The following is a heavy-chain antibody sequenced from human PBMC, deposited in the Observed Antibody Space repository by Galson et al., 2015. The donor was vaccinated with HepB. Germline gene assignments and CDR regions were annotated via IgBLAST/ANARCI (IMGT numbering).Heavy chain of an antibody. CDR2: IYGDGSSI. V-gene: IGHV3-74*01. CDR1: GFTFSSYW. J-gene: IGHJ6*02. Sequence: SLRLSCAASGFTFSSYWMHWVRQVPGEGLVWVSRIYGDGSSISYADSVKGRFTISRDNAKNTLYLQMNSLRVEDTGVYYCARVLPSTYRQLDVWGQGTTVTVSS. CDR3: ARVLPSTYRQLDV. D-gene: IGHD4-11*01.